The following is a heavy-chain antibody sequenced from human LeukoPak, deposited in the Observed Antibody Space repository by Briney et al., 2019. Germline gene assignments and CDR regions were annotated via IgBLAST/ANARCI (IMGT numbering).Heavy chain of an antibody. CDR1: GGSISGSSYY. CDR3: ARDQGSLYIVGATLAPFDY. J-gene: IGHJ4*02. D-gene: IGHD1-26*01. CDR2: IYYSGST. V-gene: IGHV4-39*07. Sequence: SETLSLTCTVSGGSISGSSYYWGWICQPPGKGLEWIGSIYYSGSTYYNPSLKSRVTISVDTSKNQFSLKLSSVTAADTAVYYCARDQGSLYIVGATLAPFDYWGQGTLVTVSS.